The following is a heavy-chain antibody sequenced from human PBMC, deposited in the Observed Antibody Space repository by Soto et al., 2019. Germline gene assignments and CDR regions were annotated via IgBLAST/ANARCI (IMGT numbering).Heavy chain of an antibody. CDR3: ARGVDTVMGPFDY. CDR1: GYTLTELS. J-gene: IGHJ4*02. CDR2: FDPEDGET. D-gene: IGHD5-18*01. Sequence: ASVKVSFKVSGYTLTELSMHWVRQAPGKGLEWMGGFDPEDGETIYAQKFQGRVTITADASTATAYMELSSLRSEDTAMYYCARGVDTVMGPFDYWGQGALVTAPQ. V-gene: IGHV1-24*01.